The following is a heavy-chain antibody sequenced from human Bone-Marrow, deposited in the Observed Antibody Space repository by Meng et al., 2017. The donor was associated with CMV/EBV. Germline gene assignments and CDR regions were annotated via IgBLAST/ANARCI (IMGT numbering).Heavy chain of an antibody. CDR1: GGSISSYY. CDR3: ARLGYSSGDV. Sequence: SEILSLTCTVSGGSISSYYWSWIRQPPGKGLEWIGYIYYSGSTNYNPSLKSRVTISVVTSKNQFSLKLSSVTAADTAVYSCARLGYSSGDVWGQGTAVTVSS. J-gene: IGHJ6*02. V-gene: IGHV4-59*12. D-gene: IGHD5-18*01. CDR2: IYYSGST.